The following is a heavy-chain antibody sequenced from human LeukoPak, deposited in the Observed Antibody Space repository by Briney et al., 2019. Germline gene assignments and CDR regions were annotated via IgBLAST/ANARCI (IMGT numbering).Heavy chain of an antibody. Sequence: GGSLRLSCVASGFTFSSYWMHWVRQDPRKGLVWVSRINGDGRNINYADSVRGRFTISRDNSKNTVYLQMNSLRVEDTAVYYCARGVVGATTGEYFQHWGQGTLVTVSS. D-gene: IGHD1-26*01. CDR2: INGDGRNI. V-gene: IGHV3-74*01. J-gene: IGHJ1*01. CDR3: ARGVVGATTGEYFQH. CDR1: GFTFSSYW.